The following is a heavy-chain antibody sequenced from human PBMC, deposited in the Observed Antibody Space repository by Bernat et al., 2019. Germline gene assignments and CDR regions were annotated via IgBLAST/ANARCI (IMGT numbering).Heavy chain of an antibody. CDR3: AGERRSGPTRKNWFDP. J-gene: IGHJ5*02. D-gene: IGHD3-22*01. CDR2: IYYSWST. CDR1: GGSISSGGYY. V-gene: IGHV4-31*03. Sequence: QVQLQESGPGLVKPSQTLSLTCTVSGGSISSGGYYWSWIRQHPGKGLEWIGYIYYSWSTYYNPSLKSRVTISVDTSKNQFSLKLSYVTAADTAVYYCAGERRSGPTRKNWFDPWGQGTLVTVSS.